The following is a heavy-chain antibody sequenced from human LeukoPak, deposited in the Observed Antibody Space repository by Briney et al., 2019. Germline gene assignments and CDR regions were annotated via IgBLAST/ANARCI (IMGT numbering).Heavy chain of an antibody. V-gene: IGHV3-23*01. J-gene: IGHJ4*02. CDR3: AKCGNSGCHLIDY. CDR2: ISGRTGGT. Sequence: GSLRLSFAASGFTFNTNAMSWVRQAPGKGLEWVSAISGRTGGTYYADSVKGRFTISRDNSKSTLYLQMDSLRAEDTAVYYCAKCGNSGCHLIDYWGQGTLVTVSS. CDR1: GFTFNTNA. D-gene: IGHD5-12*01.